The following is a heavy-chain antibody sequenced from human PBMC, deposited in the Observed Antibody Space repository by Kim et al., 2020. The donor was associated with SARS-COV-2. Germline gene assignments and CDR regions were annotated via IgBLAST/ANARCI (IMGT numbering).Heavy chain of an antibody. V-gene: IGHV5-10-1*01. J-gene: IGHJ4*02. CDR2: IDPSDSYT. CDR1: GYSFTSYW. CDR3: ASNYYGSGSYYYFDY. Sequence: SLKISCKGSGYSFTSYWISWVRQMPGKGLEWMGRIDPSDSYTNYSPSFQGHVPISADKSISTAYLQWSSSQASDTAMYYCASNYYGSGSYYYFDYWGQGKLVTVSS. D-gene: IGHD3-10*01.